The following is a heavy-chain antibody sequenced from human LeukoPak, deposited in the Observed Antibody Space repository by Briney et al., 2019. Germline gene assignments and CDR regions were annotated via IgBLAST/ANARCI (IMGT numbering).Heavy chain of an antibody. V-gene: IGHV3-30*18. CDR1: GFTFSSYG. CDR2: ISYDGSNK. Sequence: GGSLRLSCAASGFTFSSYGIHWVRQAPGKGLEWVAVISYDGSNKYYADSVKGRFTISRDNSKNTLYLQMNSLRAEDTAVYYCAKDKFPRFVGGGPMSPFDYWGQGTLVTLSS. J-gene: IGHJ4*02. D-gene: IGHD3-10*02. CDR3: AKDKFPRFVGGGPMSPFDY.